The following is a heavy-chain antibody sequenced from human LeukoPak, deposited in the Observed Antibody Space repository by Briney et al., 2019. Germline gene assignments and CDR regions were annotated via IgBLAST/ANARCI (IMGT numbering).Heavy chain of an antibody. CDR3: AKSQTRGYSLS. D-gene: IGHD5-18*01. CDR2: INHSGST. CDR1: GGSFRGYY. V-gene: IGHV4-34*01. J-gene: IGHJ5*02. Sequence: KPSETLSLTCAVCGGSFRGYYWSWIRQPPGKGLEWIGEINHSGSTNYNPSLKRRVTISVDTSKNQFSLKLSSVTAADTAVYYCAKSQTRGYSLSWGQGTPVTVSS.